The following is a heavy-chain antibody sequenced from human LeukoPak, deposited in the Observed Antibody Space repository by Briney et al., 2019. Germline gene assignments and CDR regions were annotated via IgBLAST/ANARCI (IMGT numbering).Heavy chain of an antibody. J-gene: IGHJ4*02. V-gene: IGHV3-53*01. CDR1: GFTVSTNY. Sequence: PGGSLRLSCAASGFTVSTNYMSWVRQAPGKGLEWVSIIFSGGSTYYADSVKGRFTISRDNSKNTLYLQMNTLRAEDTAVYYCARGPQRYYFDYWGQGTLVTVSS. CDR3: ARGPQRYYFDY. CDR2: IFSGGST. D-gene: IGHD5-24*01.